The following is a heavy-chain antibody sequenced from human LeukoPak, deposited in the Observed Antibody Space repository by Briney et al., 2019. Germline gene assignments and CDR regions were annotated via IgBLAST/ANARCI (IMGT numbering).Heavy chain of an antibody. CDR3: ARVVRNDIVVVPAAHVGGYYYYYMDV. CDR1: GFTFSSYA. J-gene: IGHJ6*03. D-gene: IGHD2-2*01. CDR2: ISSNGGST. V-gene: IGHV3-64*01. Sequence: GGSLRLSCAASGFTFSSYAMHWVRQAPGKGLEYVSAISSNGGSTYYANSVKGRFTISRDNSKNTLYFQMGSLRAEDMAVYYCARVVRNDIVVVPAAHVGGYYYYYMDVWGKGTTVTVSS.